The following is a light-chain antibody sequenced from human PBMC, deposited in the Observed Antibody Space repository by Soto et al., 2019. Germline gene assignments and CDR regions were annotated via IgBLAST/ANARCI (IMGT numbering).Light chain of an antibody. V-gene: IGKV1-6*01. Sequence: AIQMTQSPSSLSASVGDRVTITCRASQGIRNDLNWYQQKAGKAPKLLIYAASSVQSGVPSRFSGSGSGTDFTLTISSLQPEDFATYYCLQDYNYPLTFGQGTRLEIK. CDR2: AAS. CDR3: LQDYNYPLT. CDR1: QGIRND. J-gene: IGKJ5*01.